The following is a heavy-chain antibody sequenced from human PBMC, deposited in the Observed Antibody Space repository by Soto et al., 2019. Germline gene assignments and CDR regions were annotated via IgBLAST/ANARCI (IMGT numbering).Heavy chain of an antibody. CDR2: ASSAGGT. D-gene: IGHD3-3*01. J-gene: IGHJ2*01. CDR3: ARVKVGDLFRFNWFFDL. V-gene: IGHV4-59*04. Sequence: SETLSLTCTVSGASITQYYWNWIRQSPGKGLEWIVAASSAGGTFYNPSLKRRVSVSVDRSKNQFSLKLKSVTETDTAVYYCARVKVGDLFRFNWFFDLWGRGTLVTVSS. CDR1: GASITQYY.